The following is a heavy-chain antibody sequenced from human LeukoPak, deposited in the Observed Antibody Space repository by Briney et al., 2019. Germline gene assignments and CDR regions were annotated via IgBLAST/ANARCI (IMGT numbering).Heavy chain of an antibody. CDR2: IWYDGSNK. Sequence: GGSLRLSCAASGFTFSSYGMHWVRQAPGKGLEWVAVIWYDGSNKYYADSVKGRFTISRDNSKNTLYLQMNSLRAEDTAVNYCAKAGGDSSGYYYGDYWGQGTLVTVSS. D-gene: IGHD3-22*01. CDR3: AKAGGDSSGYYYGDY. J-gene: IGHJ4*02. V-gene: IGHV3-33*06. CDR1: GFTFSSYG.